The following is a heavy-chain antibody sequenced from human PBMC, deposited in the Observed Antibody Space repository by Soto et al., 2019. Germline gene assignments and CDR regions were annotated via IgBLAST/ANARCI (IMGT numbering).Heavy chain of an antibody. D-gene: IGHD6-13*01. CDR2: VHPGDSDT. V-gene: IGHV5-51*01. Sequence: GGCLKISCKGSGYSFTSYWIAWVRQMPGKGLEGMGIVHPGDSDTRYSPSSQGQVTISADKSISTAYLQWSSLKASDTAMYYCATSKQLNDAFDIWGQGTMVTVSS. J-gene: IGHJ3*02. CDR3: ATSKQLNDAFDI. CDR1: GYSFTSYW.